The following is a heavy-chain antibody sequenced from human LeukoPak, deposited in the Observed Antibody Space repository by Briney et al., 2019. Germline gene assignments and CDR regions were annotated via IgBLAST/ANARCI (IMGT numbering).Heavy chain of an antibody. CDR2: ISSSSSYI. Sequence: GSLSLSCAASGFPFSSYSMNWVRQAPGKGLEWVSSISSSSSYIYYADSVKGRFTISRDDAKNSLYLQMNSLRAEDTAVYYCARDQQWLVLFDYWGQGTLVTVSS. D-gene: IGHD6-19*01. V-gene: IGHV3-21*01. CDR1: GFPFSSYS. CDR3: ARDQQWLVLFDY. J-gene: IGHJ4*02.